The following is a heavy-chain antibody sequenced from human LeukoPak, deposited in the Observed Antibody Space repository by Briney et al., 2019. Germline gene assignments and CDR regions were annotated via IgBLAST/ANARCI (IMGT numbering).Heavy chain of an antibody. V-gene: IGHV3-48*03. CDR2: ISSSGSTI. J-gene: IGHJ5*02. CDR3: ARGPLHVVVPAATWFDP. Sequence: GGSLRLSCAASGFTFSTYEMNWVRQAPGKGLEWVSYISSSGSTIYYADSVKGRFTISRDNAKNSLYLQVNSLRAEDTAVYYCARGPLHVVVPAATWFDPWGQGILVTVSS. D-gene: IGHD2-2*01. CDR1: GFTFSTYE.